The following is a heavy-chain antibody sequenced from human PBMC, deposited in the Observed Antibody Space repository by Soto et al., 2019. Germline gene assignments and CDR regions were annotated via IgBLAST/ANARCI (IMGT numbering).Heavy chain of an antibody. J-gene: IGHJ6*02. CDR2: ISGSGDST. D-gene: IGHD3-22*01. Sequence: HPGGSLRLSCAASGFTFSNYAVTWVRQAPGKGLEWVSTISGSGDSTYYADSVKGRFTISRDNGKNSLFLQMNSLRDEDTAVYYCARVVVVIPPGYYYAMDVWGQGTTVTVSS. CDR1: GFTFSNYA. CDR3: ARVVVVIPPGYYYAMDV. V-gene: IGHV3-23*01.